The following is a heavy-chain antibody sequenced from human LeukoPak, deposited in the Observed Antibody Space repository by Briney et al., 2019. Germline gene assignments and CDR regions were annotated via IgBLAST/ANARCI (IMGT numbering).Heavy chain of an antibody. J-gene: IGHJ4*02. V-gene: IGHV4-59*01. D-gene: IGHD3-22*01. CDR1: GGSISSYY. CDR2: IYYSGST. CDR3: AKLLYYYDSSQPY. Sequence: SETLSLTCTVSGGSISSYYWSWIRQPPGKGLEWIGYIYYSGSTNYNPSLKSRVTISVDTSKNQFSLKLSSVTAADTAVYYCAKLLYYYDSSQPYWGQGTLVTVSS.